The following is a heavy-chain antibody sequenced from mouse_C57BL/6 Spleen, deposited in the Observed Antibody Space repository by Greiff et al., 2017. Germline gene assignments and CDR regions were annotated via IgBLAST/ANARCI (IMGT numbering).Heavy chain of an antibody. CDR1: GYAFSSSW. CDR3: SGKGVGYDGFAY. J-gene: IGHJ3*01. Sequence: VKLLQSGPELVQPGASVKMSCKASGYAFSSSWMNWVKQRPGKGLEWIGRIYPGDGDTNYNGKFKGKATLTADKSSSTAYMQLSSLTSEDSAVXYCSGKGVGYDGFAYWGQGTLVTVSA. V-gene: IGHV1-82*01. CDR2: IYPGDGDT. D-gene: IGHD2-2*01.